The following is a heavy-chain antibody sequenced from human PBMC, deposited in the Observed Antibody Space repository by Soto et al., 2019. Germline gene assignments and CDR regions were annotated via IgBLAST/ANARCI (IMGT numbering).Heavy chain of an antibody. Sequence: SVKVSCKASGGTFSSYTISWVRQAPGQGLEWMGRIIPILGIANYAQKFQGRVTITADKSTSTAYMELSSLRSEDTAVYYCASLGDYYDSSGYRDAFDSWGQGTMVTVSS. CDR1: GGTFSSYT. CDR3: ASLGDYYDSSGYRDAFDS. D-gene: IGHD3-22*01. V-gene: IGHV1-69*02. J-gene: IGHJ3*02. CDR2: IIPILGIA.